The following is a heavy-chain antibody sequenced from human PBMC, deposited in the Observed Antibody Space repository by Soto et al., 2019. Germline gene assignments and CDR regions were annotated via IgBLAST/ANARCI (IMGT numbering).Heavy chain of an antibody. CDR3: ARIVPAAMGTPDYYGMDV. J-gene: IGHJ6*02. D-gene: IGHD2-2*01. CDR2: IYYSGST. CDR1: GGPISSSSYY. V-gene: IGHV4-39*07. Sequence: SETQSLTCTVSGGPISSSSYYWGWIRQPPGKGLEWIGSIYYSGSTYYNPSLKSRVTISVDTSKNQFSLKLSSVTAADTAVYYCARIVPAAMGTPDYYGMDVWGQGTTVTVSS.